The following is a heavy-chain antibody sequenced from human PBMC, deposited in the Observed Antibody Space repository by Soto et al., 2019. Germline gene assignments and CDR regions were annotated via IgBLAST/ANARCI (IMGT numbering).Heavy chain of an antibody. Sequence: QVQLVQSGAEVKKPGSSVKVSCKASGGTFSSYTISWVRQAPGQGLEWMGRIIPILGIANYAQKLQGRVTITADKSTSTAYMELSSLRSEDTAMYYCARDSEDIVVVPAAMGGAFDIWGQGTMVTVSS. V-gene: IGHV1-69*08. D-gene: IGHD2-2*01. CDR1: GGTFSSYT. CDR3: ARDSEDIVVVPAAMGGAFDI. J-gene: IGHJ3*02. CDR2: IIPILGIA.